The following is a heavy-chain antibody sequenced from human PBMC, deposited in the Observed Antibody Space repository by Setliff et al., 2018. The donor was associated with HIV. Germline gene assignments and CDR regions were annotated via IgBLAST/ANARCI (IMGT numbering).Heavy chain of an antibody. V-gene: IGHV1-69*10. D-gene: IGHD3-3*01. J-gene: IGHJ5*02. CDR1: GGTFSSYA. CDR2: IIPILGIA. CDR3: ARDIRTIFGVVTSLWWWFYP. Sequence: VASVKVSCKASGGTFSSYAVSWVRQAPGQGLEWMGGIIPILGIANYAQKFQGRVTITTDESTSTAYMELSSLRSEDTAVYYCARDIRTIFGVVTSLWWWFYPWGQGTLVTVSS.